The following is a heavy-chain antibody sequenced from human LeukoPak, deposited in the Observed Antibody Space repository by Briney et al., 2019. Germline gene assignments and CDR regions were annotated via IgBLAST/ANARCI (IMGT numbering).Heavy chain of an antibody. CDR3: ARGWYYNSSGYPPFDY. CDR2: ISAYNGNT. J-gene: IGHJ4*02. Sequence: GASVTVSCKASGYTFTSYGISWVRQAPGQGLEWMGWISAYNGNTNYAQKLRGRVTMTTDTSTSTAYMELRSLRSDDTAVYYCARGWYYNSSGYPPFDYWGQGTLVTVSS. CDR1: GYTFTSYG. V-gene: IGHV1-18*01. D-gene: IGHD3-22*01.